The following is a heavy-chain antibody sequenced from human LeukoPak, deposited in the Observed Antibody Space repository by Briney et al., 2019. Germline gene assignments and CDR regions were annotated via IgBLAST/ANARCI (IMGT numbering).Heavy chain of an antibody. Sequence: GASVKVSCKASGYTFTSYGISWVRQAPGQGLEWMGWISAYNGNTNYAQKLQGRVTMTTDTSTSTAYMELRSLRSDDTAVYYCAREADLLAVAGRPGWFDPWGQGTLVTVSS. V-gene: IGHV1-18*01. CDR1: GYTFTSYG. J-gene: IGHJ5*02. D-gene: IGHD6-19*01. CDR2: ISAYNGNT. CDR3: AREADLLAVAGRPGWFDP.